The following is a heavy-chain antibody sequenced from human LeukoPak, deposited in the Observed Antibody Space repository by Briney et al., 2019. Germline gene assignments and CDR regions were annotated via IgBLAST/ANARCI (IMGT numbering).Heavy chain of an antibody. CDR3: ARVGGDYYDSSGYYYFDY. CDR2: ISAYNGNT. V-gene: IGHV1-18*04. CDR1: GYTFTGYY. Sequence: ASVKVSCKASGYTFTGYYMHWVRQAPGQGLEWMGWISAYNGNTNYAQKLQGRVTMTTDTSTSTAYMELRSLRSDDTAVYYCARVGGDYYDSSGYYYFDYWGQGTLVTVSS. D-gene: IGHD3-22*01. J-gene: IGHJ4*02.